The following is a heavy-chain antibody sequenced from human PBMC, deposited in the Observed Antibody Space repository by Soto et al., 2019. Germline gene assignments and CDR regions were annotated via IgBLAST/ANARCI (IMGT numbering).Heavy chain of an antibody. J-gene: IGHJ4*02. Sequence: PSETLSLTCTVTGDSINNRSYYWGWIRQPPGKGLEWIGSIYYSGSTYNNPSLKSRVSMSVDTSKNQFSLKLRSVTAADTALYYCARQRTSVVTQAYSDSWGQGSLVTVSS. V-gene: IGHV4-39*01. CDR3: ARQRTSVVTQAYSDS. CDR2: IYYSGST. CDR1: GDSINNRSYY. D-gene: IGHD2-21*02.